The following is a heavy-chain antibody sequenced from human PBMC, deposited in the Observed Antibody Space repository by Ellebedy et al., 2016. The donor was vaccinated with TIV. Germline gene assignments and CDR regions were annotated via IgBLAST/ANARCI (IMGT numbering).Heavy chain of an antibody. V-gene: IGHV3-7*03. CDR3: ARDISPDHYFDF. J-gene: IGHJ4*02. CDR2: INQNGREK. CDR1: GSTISRSW. Sequence: GESLKISCAASGSTISRSWMSWVRQAPGKGLEWVANINQNGREKNFVDSVKGRFSISRDNAKNSLFLQMSSLRAEDTAVYYCARDISPDHYFDFWGQGILVTVSS.